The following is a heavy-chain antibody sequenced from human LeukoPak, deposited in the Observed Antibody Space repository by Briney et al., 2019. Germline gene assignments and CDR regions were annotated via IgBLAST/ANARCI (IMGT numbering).Heavy chain of an antibody. CDR3: ARGQRMDV. CDR1: GGSFSGYY. CDR2: INHSGST. Sequence: SETLSLTCAVYGGSFSGYYWSWIRQPPGKGLEWIGEINHSGSTNYNPSLKSRVTMSLDTSKNQLSLKLSSVTAADTAVYYCARGQRMDVWGQGTTVTVSS. D-gene: IGHD5-24*01. J-gene: IGHJ6*02. V-gene: IGHV4-34*01.